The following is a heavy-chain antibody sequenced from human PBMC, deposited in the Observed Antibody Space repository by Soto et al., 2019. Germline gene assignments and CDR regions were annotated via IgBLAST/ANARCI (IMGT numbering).Heavy chain of an antibody. CDR3: ARDLYDYVWGSYRPWAFDI. CDR2: IYYSGST. V-gene: IGHV4-59*01. D-gene: IGHD3-16*02. CDR1: GGSISSYY. J-gene: IGHJ3*02. Sequence: PSETLSLTCTVSGGSISSYYWSWIRQPTEKGLEWIGYIYYSGSTNYNPSLKSRVTISVDTSKNQFSLKLSSVTAADTAVYYCARDLYDYVWGSYRPWAFDIWGQGTMVTVSS.